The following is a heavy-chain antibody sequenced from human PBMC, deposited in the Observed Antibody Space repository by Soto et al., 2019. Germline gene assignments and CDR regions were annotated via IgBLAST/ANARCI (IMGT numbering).Heavy chain of an antibody. Sequence: GGTLRLSCTASGFTFSSYEMNWVRQAPGKGLEWVSYISSSGSTIYNADPVKGRSTISRENPKKSLYLKMTSLRAEDTAVYYCARDGMAPLPRQQLKPFDYGGQGTRATSPQ. CDR2: ISSSGSTI. V-gene: IGHV3-48*03. D-gene: IGHD1-26*01. J-gene: IGHJ4*02. CDR3: ARDGMAPLPRQQLKPFDY. CDR1: GFTFSSYE.